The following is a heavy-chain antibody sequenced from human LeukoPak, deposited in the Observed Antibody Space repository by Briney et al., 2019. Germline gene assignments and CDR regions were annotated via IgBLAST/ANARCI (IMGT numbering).Heavy chain of an antibody. J-gene: IGHJ5*02. CDR1: GYRFTSHW. CDR3: ARYASENYGALGWFDP. CDR2: IYCGDSDT. Sequence: GESLKISCKDSGYRFTSHWIGWVRQMPGKGLEWMGSIYCGDSDTRYSPSFQGQVTISADKSINTAYLQWSSLKASDTAMYYCARYASENYGALGWFDPWGQGTLVTVPS. D-gene: IGHD3-10*01. V-gene: IGHV5-51*01.